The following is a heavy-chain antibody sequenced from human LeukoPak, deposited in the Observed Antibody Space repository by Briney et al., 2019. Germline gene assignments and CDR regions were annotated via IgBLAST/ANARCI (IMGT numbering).Heavy chain of an antibody. D-gene: IGHD4-17*01. V-gene: IGHV3-66*01. J-gene: IGHJ4*02. CDR3: ARGGGRYGDSNYFDY. CDR1: GFTVSSNY. CDR2: IYSGGST. Sequence: GGSLRLSCAASGFTVSSNYMSWVRQAPGKGLEWVSVIYSGGSTYYADSVKGRFTISRDNSKNTLYLQMNSLRAEDTAVYYCARGGGRYGDSNYFDYWGQGTLVTVSS.